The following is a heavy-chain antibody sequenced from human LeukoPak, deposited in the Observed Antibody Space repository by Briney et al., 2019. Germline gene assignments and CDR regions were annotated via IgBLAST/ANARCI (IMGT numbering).Heavy chain of an antibody. J-gene: IGHJ4*02. CDR1: GFTVSSNY. CDR2: IYSGGST. V-gene: IGHV3-53*01. Sequence: GGSLRLSCAASGFTVSSNYMSWVRQAPGKGLEWVSVIYSGGSTYYADSVKGRFTISRDNSKNTLYLQMNSLRAEDTAVYYCARCRVGQLDILHTYYFDYWGQGTLVTVSS. CDR3: ARCRVGQLDILHTYYFDY. D-gene: IGHD6-6*01.